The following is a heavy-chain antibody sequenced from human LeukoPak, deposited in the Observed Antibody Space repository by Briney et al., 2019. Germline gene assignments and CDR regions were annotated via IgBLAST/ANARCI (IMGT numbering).Heavy chain of an antibody. CDR1: GYTFGSYG. V-gene: IGHV1-18*01. D-gene: IGHD1-26*01. Sequence: ASVKVSCKASGYTFGSYGISWVRQAPGQGLEWMGWISGYNGNTNYAQKFQGRVTITADESTSTAYMELSSLRSEDTAVYYCARGRKWELLPASGNWGQGTLVTVSS. CDR2: ISGYNGNT. J-gene: IGHJ4*02. CDR3: ARGRKWELLPASGN.